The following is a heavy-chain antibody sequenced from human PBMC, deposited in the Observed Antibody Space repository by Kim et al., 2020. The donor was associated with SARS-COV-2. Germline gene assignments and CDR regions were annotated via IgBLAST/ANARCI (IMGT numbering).Heavy chain of an antibody. CDR1: GFTFSSYW. CDR3: ARARIFPGYYYGMDV. J-gene: IGHJ6*02. V-gene: IGHV3-74*01. D-gene: IGHD2-15*01. CDR2: INSDGSST. Sequence: GGSLRLSCAASGFTFSSYWMHWVRQAPGKGLVWVSRINSDGSSTSYADSVKGRFTISRDNAKNTLYLQMNSLRAEDTAVYYCARARIFPGYYYGMDVWGQGTTVTVSS.